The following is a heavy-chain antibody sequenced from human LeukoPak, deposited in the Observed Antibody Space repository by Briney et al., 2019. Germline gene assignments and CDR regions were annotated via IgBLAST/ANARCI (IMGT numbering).Heavy chain of an antibody. Sequence: SETLSLTCTVSGGSISSYYWSWIRQSPGKGLECIWYIHYTGSTNYNPSLKSRVTISVGTSKNQFSLKLKSVTAADTAVYYCARGGYYGSGNDFRFDPWGQGTLVTVSS. D-gene: IGHD3-10*01. CDR2: IHYTGST. CDR1: GGSISSYY. J-gene: IGHJ5*02. CDR3: ARGGYYGSGNDFRFDP. V-gene: IGHV4-59*01.